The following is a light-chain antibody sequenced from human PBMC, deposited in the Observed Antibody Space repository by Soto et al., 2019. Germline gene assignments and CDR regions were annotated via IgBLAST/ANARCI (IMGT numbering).Light chain of an antibody. CDR2: EVS. Sequence: QAVVTQPASVSGSPGQSITISCTGTSSDVGSYNLVSWYQQHPGKAPKLMIYEVSKRPSGVSNRFSGSKSGNTASLTISGLQAEDEADYYCCSYASSSTLVFGGGTQLTVL. CDR1: SSDVGSYNL. CDR3: CSYASSSTLV. J-gene: IGLJ3*02. V-gene: IGLV2-23*02.